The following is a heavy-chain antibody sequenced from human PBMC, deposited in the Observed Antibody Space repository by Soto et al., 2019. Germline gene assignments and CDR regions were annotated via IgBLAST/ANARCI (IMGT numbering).Heavy chain of an antibody. CDR2: IYYSGST. J-gene: IGHJ5*02. CDR3: ARRGSSSWYGS. CDR1: GGSISSSSYY. V-gene: IGHV4-39*01. Sequence: QLQLQESGPGLVKPSETLSLTCTVSGGSISSSSYYWGWIRQPPGKGLEWIGSIYYSGSTYYNPSREGRXTXSXXTPKTQFSLKLSSVTAADTAVYYCARRGSSSWYGSWGQGTLVTVSS. D-gene: IGHD6-13*01.